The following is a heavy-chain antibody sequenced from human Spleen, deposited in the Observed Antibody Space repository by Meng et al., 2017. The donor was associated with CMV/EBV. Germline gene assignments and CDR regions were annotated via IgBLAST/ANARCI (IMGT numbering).Heavy chain of an antibody. CDR1: GYNFTGYY. J-gene: IGHJ6*02. Sequence: ASVKVSCKASGYNFTGYYIHWVRQAPGQGLEWMGWINPNSGGTNYAQKFQGRITMTGDTSITTAYMELSRLRSDDMAVYHCAREAGYFGYGMDVWGQGTTVTVSS. V-gene: IGHV1-2*02. CDR3: AREAGYFGYGMDV. D-gene: IGHD2/OR15-2a*01. CDR2: INPNSGGT.